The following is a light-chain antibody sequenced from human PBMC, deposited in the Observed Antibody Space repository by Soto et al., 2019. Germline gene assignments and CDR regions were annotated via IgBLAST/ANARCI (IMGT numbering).Light chain of an antibody. Sequence: DLQMTQSPSSLSASVGDRVTITCRASQSISNYLNWYQQKPGKAPKLLIYAASTLQSGVPSRFSGSGSGTDFTLTISSLQPEDFATYYCQKSYSTPWTFGQGTKVEIK. CDR2: AAS. J-gene: IGKJ1*01. CDR1: QSISNY. CDR3: QKSYSTPWT. V-gene: IGKV1-39*01.